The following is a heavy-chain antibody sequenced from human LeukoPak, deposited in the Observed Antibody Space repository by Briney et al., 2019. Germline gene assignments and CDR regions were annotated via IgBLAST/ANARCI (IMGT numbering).Heavy chain of an antibody. CDR2: ISDGGT. CDR3: AKDLPGSGWASHY. Sequence: PGGSLRLSCAASGFAFSSYAMNWVRQAPGKGLEWVSSISDGGTFYADSVKGRFTISRDNSKNTLYLQMNSLGAEDTAVYYCAKDLPGSGWASHYWGQGTLVTVSS. J-gene: IGHJ4*02. D-gene: IGHD6-19*01. V-gene: IGHV3-23*01. CDR1: GFAFSSYA.